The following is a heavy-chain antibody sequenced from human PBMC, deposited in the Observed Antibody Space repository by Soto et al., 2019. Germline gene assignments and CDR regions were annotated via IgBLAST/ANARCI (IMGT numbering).Heavy chain of an antibody. J-gene: IGHJ4*02. CDR1: GFTFSDYA. CDR3: ANVPIWCSSTSCYTEGFDY. D-gene: IGHD2-2*02. CDR2: ISAGGST. Sequence: GGSLRLSCTAAGFTFSDYAMSWVRQPPGKGLEWVSVISAGGSTYYADSVKGRFTVSRANSKNTLYLQMNSLRAEDTAVYYCANVPIWCSSTSCYTEGFDYWGQGTLVTVSS. V-gene: IGHV3-23*01.